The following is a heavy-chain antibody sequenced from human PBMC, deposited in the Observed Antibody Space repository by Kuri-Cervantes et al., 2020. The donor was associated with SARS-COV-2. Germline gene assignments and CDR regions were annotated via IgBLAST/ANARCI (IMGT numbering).Heavy chain of an antibody. CDR2: INPNSGGT. J-gene: IGHJ6*03. CDR3: ARGPLPYDILTGYPMDYYYYMDV. Sequence: ASVKVSCKASGYTFTGYYMHWVRQAPGQGFEWMGWINPNSGGTNYAQKFQGRVTMTRDTSISTAYMELSRLRSDDTAVYYCARGPLPYDILTGYPMDYYYYMDVWGKGTTVTVSS. V-gene: IGHV1-2*02. CDR1: GYTFTGYY. D-gene: IGHD3-9*01.